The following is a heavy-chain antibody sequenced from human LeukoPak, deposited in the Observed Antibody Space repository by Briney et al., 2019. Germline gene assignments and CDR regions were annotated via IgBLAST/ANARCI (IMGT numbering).Heavy chain of an antibody. CDR1: GFTFSSYA. J-gene: IGHJ5*02. V-gene: IGHV3-30*04. CDR2: ISYDGSNK. D-gene: IGHD3-22*01. CDR3: ARGDYYDSRFDP. Sequence: PGGSLRLSCAASGFTFSSYAMHWVRQAPGKGLEWVAVISYDGSNKYYADSVKGRFTISRDNSKNTLYLQMNSLRAEDTAVYYCARGDYYDSRFDPWGQGTLVTVSS.